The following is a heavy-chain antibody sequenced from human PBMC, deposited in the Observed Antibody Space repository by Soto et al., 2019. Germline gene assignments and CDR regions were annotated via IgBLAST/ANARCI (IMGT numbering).Heavy chain of an antibody. Sequence: GGSLRLSCAAFGFTFNNYAMNWVRHAPGKGLEWVSSISGSGGSVYYADSVKGRFTISRDNSENTLYLQMSSLRAEDTAVYYCAKDPVVSSTSSWYYFDYWGQGTLVTVSS. CDR3: AKDPVVSSTSSWYYFDY. V-gene: IGHV3-23*01. J-gene: IGHJ4*02. D-gene: IGHD6-13*01. CDR1: GFTFNNYA. CDR2: ISGSGGSV.